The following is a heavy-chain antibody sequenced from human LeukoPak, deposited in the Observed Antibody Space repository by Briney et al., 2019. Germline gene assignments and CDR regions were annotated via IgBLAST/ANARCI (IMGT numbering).Heavy chain of an antibody. Sequence: PSETLSLTCTVSGGSISSSSYYWGWIRQPPGKGLEWIGSIYYSGSTYYNPSLKSRVTISVDTSKNQFSLKLSSVTAADTAVYYCATDCSSTSCDTGYWGQGTLVTVSS. CDR3: ATDCSSTSCDTGY. J-gene: IGHJ4*02. V-gene: IGHV4-39*01. CDR1: GGSISSSSYY. CDR2: IYYSGST. D-gene: IGHD2-2*01.